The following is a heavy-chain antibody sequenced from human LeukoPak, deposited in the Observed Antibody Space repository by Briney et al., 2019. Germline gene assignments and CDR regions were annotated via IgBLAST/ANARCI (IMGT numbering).Heavy chain of an antibody. J-gene: IGHJ6*03. CDR1: GFTFSSYW. CDR2: IKQDGSEK. Sequence: GGSLRLSCAASGFTFSSYWMSWVRQAPGKGRERVANIKQDGSEKYYVDSVKGRFTISRHNDKTSLYLQMNSLRAEDTAVYYCAIVGGSSGWYGVVLAYYYYMDVWGKGTTVTVSS. V-gene: IGHV3-7*01. D-gene: IGHD6-19*01. CDR3: AIVGGSSGWYGVVLAYYYYMDV.